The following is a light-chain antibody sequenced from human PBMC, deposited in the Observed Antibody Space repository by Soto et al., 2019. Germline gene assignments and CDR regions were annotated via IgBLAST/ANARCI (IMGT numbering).Light chain of an antibody. CDR3: AAWDDSLTGYV. V-gene: IGLV1-44*01. CDR2: GDN. CDR1: SSNIGSYT. J-gene: IGLJ1*01. Sequence: QSVLTQPPSASGTPGQRVTISCSGGSSNIGSYTVNWYQQFPGAAPKLLIYGDNQRPSGVPDRFSGSKSGTSASLAISGLQSEDEADYSCAAWDDSLTGYVFGTGTKVTVL.